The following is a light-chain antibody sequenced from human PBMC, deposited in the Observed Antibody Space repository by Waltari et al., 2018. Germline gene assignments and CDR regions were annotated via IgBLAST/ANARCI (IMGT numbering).Light chain of an antibody. V-gene: IGKV1-16*02. Sequence: DTQMTQSPSSLSASVGDRVTITCRASQGIRNYLAWFQQKPGRAPKPLIYAASTLQSGVPSKFSGSGSGTDFTLTINSLQSEDFATYYCQQYYSYPRTFGQGTKVEIK. CDR3: QQYYSYPRT. CDR1: QGIRNY. J-gene: IGKJ1*01. CDR2: AAS.